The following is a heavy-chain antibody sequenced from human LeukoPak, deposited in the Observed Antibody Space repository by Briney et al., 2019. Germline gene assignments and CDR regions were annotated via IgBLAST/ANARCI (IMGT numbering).Heavy chain of an antibody. CDR1: GYTFTGYY. V-gene: IGHV1-2*02. D-gene: IGHD5-18*01. CDR2: INPNSGGT. J-gene: IGHJ5*02. Sequence: ASVKVSFKTSGYTFTGYYIHWARQAPGQGLEWMGWINPNSGGTNYAQNFQGRVTMTRDTSINTAYMELGRLRSDDTAVYYCARSPGLDTAVVNRPWGQGTLITVSS. CDR3: ARSPGLDTAVVNRP.